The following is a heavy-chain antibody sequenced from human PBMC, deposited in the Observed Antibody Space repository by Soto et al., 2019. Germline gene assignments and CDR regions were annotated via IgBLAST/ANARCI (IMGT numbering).Heavy chain of an antibody. CDR3: AKDLSGSYNYYYYGMDV. D-gene: IGHD1-26*01. CDR1: GFTFSSYG. CDR2: ISYDGSNK. Sequence: QVQLVESGGGVVQPGRSLRLSCAASGFTFSSYGMHWVRQAPGKGLEWVAVISYDGSNKYYADSVKGRFTISRDNSKNTLYLQMNSLRAEDTAVYYCAKDLSGSYNYYYYGMDVWGQVTTVTVSS. J-gene: IGHJ6*02. V-gene: IGHV3-30*18.